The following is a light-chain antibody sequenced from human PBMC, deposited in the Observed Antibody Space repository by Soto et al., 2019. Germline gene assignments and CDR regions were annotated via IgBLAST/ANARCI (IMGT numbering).Light chain of an antibody. J-gene: IGKJ1*01. V-gene: IGKV3-20*01. CDR1: QSVSTNN. CDR3: QQYGSSPRT. CDR2: GAS. Sequence: EIVLTQSPGTLSLSPGERATLSCRASQSVSTNNLAWYQRKPGQAPRLLIYGASSRATDIPARFSGSGSGTDFTLTISRLEPEDFAVYYCQQYGSSPRTFGQGTQVEIK.